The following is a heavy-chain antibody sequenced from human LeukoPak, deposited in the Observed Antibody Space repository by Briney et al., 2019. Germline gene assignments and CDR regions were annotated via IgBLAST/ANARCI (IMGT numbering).Heavy chain of an antibody. D-gene: IGHD3-22*01. V-gene: IGHV1-2*02. CDR3: ARGPYYYDSSGYYDY. CDR2: INPNSGGT. CDR1: GYTFTGYY. J-gene: IGHJ4*02. Sequence: ASVKVSCKASGYTFTGYYMHWVRQAPVQGLEWMGWINPNSGGTNYAQKFQGRVTMTRDTSISTAYMELSRLRSDDTAVYYCARGPYYYDSSGYYDYWGQGTLVTVSS.